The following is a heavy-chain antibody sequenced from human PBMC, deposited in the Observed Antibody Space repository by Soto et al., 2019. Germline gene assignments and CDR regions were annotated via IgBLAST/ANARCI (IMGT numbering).Heavy chain of an antibody. CDR3: ASSAYCGGDWYSRWFDP. D-gene: IGHD2-21*02. Sequence: QVPLVQSGAEVKKPGSSVKVSCKASGGTFSSYAISWVRQAPGQGLEWMGGIIPIFGTANYAQKFQGRVTITADESTSTAYMELSSLRSEDTAVYYCASSAYCGGDWYSRWFDPWGQGTLVTVSS. CDR2: IIPIFGTA. V-gene: IGHV1-69*01. CDR1: GGTFSSYA. J-gene: IGHJ5*02.